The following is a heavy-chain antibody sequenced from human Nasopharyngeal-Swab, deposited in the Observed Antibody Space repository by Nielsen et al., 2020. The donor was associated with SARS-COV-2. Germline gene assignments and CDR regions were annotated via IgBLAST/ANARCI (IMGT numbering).Heavy chain of an antibody. Sequence: GESLKISCAASGFTFTSYAMSWVRQAPGKGLEWVSVISGDAANTYYADSVKGRFTISRDNSKNTLYLQMNSLRAEDTAVYYCAKDSYSSTYYGMDVWGQGTTVTVSS. J-gene: IGHJ6*02. D-gene: IGHD6-13*01. V-gene: IGHV3-23*01. CDR1: GFTFTSYA. CDR2: ISGDAANT. CDR3: AKDSYSSTYYGMDV.